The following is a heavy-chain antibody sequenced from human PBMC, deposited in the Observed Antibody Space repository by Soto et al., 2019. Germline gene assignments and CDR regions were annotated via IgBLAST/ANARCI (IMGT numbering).Heavy chain of an antibody. D-gene: IGHD2-21*02. Sequence: PSETLSLTCTVSGGPISGYYWSWVRQPPGKGLEWIGYIHYSGSTKYNSPLKSRVTMSVDTSKNQFSLCLSSLTAADTAVYYCARYTYTYCSYWSQGTPVTGSS. J-gene: IGHJ4*02. V-gene: IGHV4-59*01. CDR2: IHYSGST. CDR1: GGPISGYY. CDR3: ARYTYTYCSY.